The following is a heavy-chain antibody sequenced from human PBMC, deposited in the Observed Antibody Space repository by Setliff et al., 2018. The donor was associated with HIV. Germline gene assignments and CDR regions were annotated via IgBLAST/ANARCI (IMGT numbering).Heavy chain of an antibody. V-gene: IGHV3-43*01. J-gene: IGHJ4*02. D-gene: IGHD5-18*01. CDR1: TTNDYY. CDR3: AKDMGGYSGFDY. Sequence: TTNDYYWGWIRQPPGKGLEWISLINWHGDNIYYADSVRGRFTISRDNSKSSLYLQMNGLRTDDTALYYCAKDMGGYSGFDYWGQGTLVTVSS. CDR2: INWHGDNI.